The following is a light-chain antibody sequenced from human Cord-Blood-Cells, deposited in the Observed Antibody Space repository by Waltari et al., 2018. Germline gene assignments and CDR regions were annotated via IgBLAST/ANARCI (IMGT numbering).Light chain of an antibody. J-gene: IGKJ2*01. CDR3: QQYNNWPPYT. CDR1: QSVSSN. Sequence: IVMTQSPATLSVSPGERATLSCRAGQSVSSNLSWYQQKTGQAPRLLIYGASTRATGIPARFSGSGSGTEFTLTISSMQSEDFAVYYCQQYNNWPPYTFGQGTKLEIK. V-gene: IGKV3-15*01. CDR2: GAS.